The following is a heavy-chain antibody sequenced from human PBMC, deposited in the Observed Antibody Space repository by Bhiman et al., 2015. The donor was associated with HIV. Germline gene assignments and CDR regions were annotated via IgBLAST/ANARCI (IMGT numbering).Heavy chain of an antibody. Sequence: EVQLVESGGGLVKPGGSLRLSCAASGFTFSYYNMNWVRQAPGKGLEWVSLISSTSTNIFYADSVKGRFTISRDNAKNSLYLQMNSLRTEDSAVYYCAREVNYRSSWYLITGGLNYWGQGTLVTVSS. J-gene: IGHJ4*02. CDR1: GFTFSYYN. D-gene: IGHD1-20*01. CDR3: AREVNYRSSWYLITGGLNY. V-gene: IGHV3-21*01. CDR2: ISSTSTNI.